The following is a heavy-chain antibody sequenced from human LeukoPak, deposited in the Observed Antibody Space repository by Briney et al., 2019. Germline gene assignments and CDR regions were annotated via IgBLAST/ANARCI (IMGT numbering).Heavy chain of an antibody. V-gene: IGHV4-39*01. CDR1: SGSISSSNSY. J-gene: IGHJ4*02. CDR2: VYYSGST. D-gene: IGHD2-8*01. Sequence: SETLSLTCSVSSGSISSSNSYWGWIRQPPGERLEWIGSVYYSGSTYYNPSLKSRVTISVDTSKKQFSLKLSSVTAADTAVYYCARHEWRDYFDFWGQGTLVTVSS. CDR3: ARHEWRDYFDF.